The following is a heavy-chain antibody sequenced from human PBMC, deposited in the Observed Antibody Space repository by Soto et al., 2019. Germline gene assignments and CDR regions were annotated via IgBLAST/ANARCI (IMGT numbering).Heavy chain of an antibody. Sequence: HEHLVQSGAEVKRPGASLKVSCKASGYSFTGYYIHWVRQAPGQGLEWMGWINPDSGATNYAQNFQGSVTLTSDTSISTASMDLTSLTSDDTAVYYCARGDYGTGGDPFPYFDYWGQGTLVIVSS. J-gene: IGHJ4*02. CDR2: INPDSGAT. D-gene: IGHD2-21*01. CDR3: ARGDYGTGGDPFPYFDY. CDR1: GYSFTGYY. V-gene: IGHV1-2*02.